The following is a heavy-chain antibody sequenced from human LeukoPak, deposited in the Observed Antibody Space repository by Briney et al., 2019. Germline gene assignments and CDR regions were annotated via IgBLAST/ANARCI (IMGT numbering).Heavy chain of an antibody. J-gene: IGHJ4*02. CDR3: VRDRGTYRPIDY. Sequence: GGSLRLSCAASGFTFSSYWMSWVRQAPGKGLEWVSSISYTGTYIYYADSVKGRFTISRDNAQNSLYLQMNSLRAEDTAIYYCVRDRGTYRPIDYWGQGTLVTVFS. D-gene: IGHD1-26*01. CDR2: ISYTGTYI. V-gene: IGHV3-21*04. CDR1: GFTFSSYW.